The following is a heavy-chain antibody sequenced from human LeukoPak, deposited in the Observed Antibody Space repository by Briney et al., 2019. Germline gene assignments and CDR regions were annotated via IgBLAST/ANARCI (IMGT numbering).Heavy chain of an antibody. CDR3: ASMIVVYAFDI. V-gene: IGHV4-59*01. D-gene: IGHD3-22*01. J-gene: IGHJ3*02. CDR2: IYYSGST. CDR1: GGSISSYY. Sequence: SETLSLTCTVSGGSISSYYWSWIRQPPGKGLEWIGYIYYSGSTNYNPSLKSRVTISVDTSKNQFSLKLSSVTAGDTAVYYCASMIVVYAFDIWGQGTMVTVSS.